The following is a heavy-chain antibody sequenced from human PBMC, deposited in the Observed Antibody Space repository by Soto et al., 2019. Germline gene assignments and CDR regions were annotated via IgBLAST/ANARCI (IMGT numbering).Heavy chain of an antibody. CDR2: IDHSGYT. CDR1: GGSFSCYY. J-gene: IGHJ5*02. D-gene: IGHD3-3*01. Sequence: SETLSLTCAVYGGSFSCYYWNWIRQPPGKGLEWIGEIDHSGYTNYNPSLKSRVTISVDTSKNQFSLRLTSVAAADTAVYYCARVRDWFDPWGQGTLVTVSS. V-gene: IGHV4-34*01. CDR3: ARVRDWFDP.